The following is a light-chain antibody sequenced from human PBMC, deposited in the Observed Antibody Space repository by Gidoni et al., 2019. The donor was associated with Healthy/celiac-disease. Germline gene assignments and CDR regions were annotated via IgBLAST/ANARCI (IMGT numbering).Light chain of an antibody. Sequence: QSALTQPASVSGSPGQTIPISCTGTSSDVGGYNYVSWYQQHPGKAPQLMIYDVSTRPSGVSPRFSGSQSGTTASLTLSVLLAEDEADYYCSSYTSSSTWVFGGGTQLTVL. CDR2: DVS. CDR1: SSDVGGYNY. CDR3: SSYTSSSTWV. J-gene: IGLJ3*02. V-gene: IGLV2-14*03.